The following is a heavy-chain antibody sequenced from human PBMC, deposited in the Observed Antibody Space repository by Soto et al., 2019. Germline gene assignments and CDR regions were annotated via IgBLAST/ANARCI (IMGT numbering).Heavy chain of an antibody. J-gene: IGHJ5*02. CDR2: ISGNGGIS. CDR3: ATRFSSGWSRYNYLGP. CDR1: GFPFDSFA. Sequence: GGSLRLSCAASGFPFDSFAMNWLRQAPGRGLEWVSIISGNGGISYYSDSVRGRFTVSRDNSKRTLYLQMTGLRDDDTAVYFCATRFSSGWSRYNYLGPWGQGTMVTVSS. D-gene: IGHD6-19*01. V-gene: IGHV3-23*01.